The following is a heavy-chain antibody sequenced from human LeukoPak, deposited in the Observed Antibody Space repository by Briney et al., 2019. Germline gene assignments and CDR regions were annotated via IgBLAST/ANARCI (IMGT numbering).Heavy chain of an antibody. CDR1: GYSFTSYW. D-gene: IGHD6-19*01. J-gene: IGHJ4*02. CDR2: IYPGDSDT. CDR3: ASGGFVAGTPFDY. V-gene: IGHV5-51*01. Sequence: GESLKISCKGSGYSFTSYWIGWVRPMPGKGLEWMGIIYPGDSDTRYSPSFQGQVPISADKSISTAYLQWSSLKASDTAMYYCASGGFVAGTPFDYWGQGTLVTVSS.